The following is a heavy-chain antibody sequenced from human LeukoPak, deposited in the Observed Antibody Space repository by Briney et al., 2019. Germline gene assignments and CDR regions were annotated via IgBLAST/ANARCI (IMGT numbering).Heavy chain of an antibody. J-gene: IGHJ4*02. CDR3: AKEVSYDSGGYYGGGYYFDY. Sequence: GGSLRLSCAASGFTFNSYAMSWVRQAPGKGLEWVSAITGSGGSTYYANSVKGRFTISRDNSKNMLYLRMNSLRAEDTAVYYCAKEVSYDSGGYYGGGYYFDYWGQGTLVTVSS. CDR2: ITGSGGST. V-gene: IGHV3-23*01. CDR1: GFTFNSYA. D-gene: IGHD3-22*01.